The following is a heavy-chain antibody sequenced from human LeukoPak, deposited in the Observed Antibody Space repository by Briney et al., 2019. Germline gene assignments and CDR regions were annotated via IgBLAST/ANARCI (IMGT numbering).Heavy chain of an antibody. Sequence: SETLSLTCAVYGGSFSGYYWSWIRQPPGEGLEWIGEINHSGSTNYNPSLKSRVTISVDTSKNQFSLKLSSVTAADTAVYYCAGDSSRHWFDPWGQGTLVTVSS. J-gene: IGHJ5*02. CDR2: INHSGST. CDR3: AGDSSRHWFDP. CDR1: GGSFSGYY. V-gene: IGHV4-34*01. D-gene: IGHD6-13*01.